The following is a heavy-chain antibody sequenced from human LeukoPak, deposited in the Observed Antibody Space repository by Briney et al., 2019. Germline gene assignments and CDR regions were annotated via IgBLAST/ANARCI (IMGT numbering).Heavy chain of an antibody. V-gene: IGHV3-23*01. D-gene: IGHD2-21*01. CDR2: ISGSGGST. CDR1: GFTFSSYA. J-gene: IGHJ4*02. Sequence: GGSLRLSCAASGFTFSSYAMSWVRQAPGKGLEGVSTISGSGGSTYYADSVKGRFTISRDNSKNTLYLQMNSLRAEDTAVYYCAKGTYYPNYYFDYWGLGTLVTVSS. CDR3: AKGTYYPNYYFDY.